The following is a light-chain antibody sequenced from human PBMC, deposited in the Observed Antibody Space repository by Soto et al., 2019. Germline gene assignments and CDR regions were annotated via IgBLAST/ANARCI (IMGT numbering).Light chain of an antibody. V-gene: IGKV1-33*01. J-gene: IGKJ5*01. Sequence: DIQMTQSPSSLSASVGDRVTITCQASQDIRHSLTWYQQRPGETPKLLIYDASNLETGVPSRFSGSGSGTLFTLTISSLQTEDVGTYYCQQYEDVPITFGQGTRL. CDR1: QDIRHS. CDR3: QQYEDVPIT. CDR2: DAS.